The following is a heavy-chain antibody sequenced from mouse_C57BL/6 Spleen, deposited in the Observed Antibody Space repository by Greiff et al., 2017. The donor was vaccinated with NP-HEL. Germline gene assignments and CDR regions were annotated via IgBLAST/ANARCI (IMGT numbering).Heavy chain of an antibody. Sequence: QVQLQQSGADLAKPGASVKLSCKASGYTFTSYWMHWVKQRPGQGLEWIGYINPSSGYTKYNQKFKDKATLTADKSSSTTYMQLSILTLEDAAIYYCSRGGYSNYDYYAMDYWGQGTSVTVS. D-gene: IGHD2-5*01. J-gene: IGHJ4*01. CDR3: SRGGYSNYDYYAMDY. CDR1: GYTFTSYW. V-gene: IGHV1-7*01. CDR2: INPSSGYT.